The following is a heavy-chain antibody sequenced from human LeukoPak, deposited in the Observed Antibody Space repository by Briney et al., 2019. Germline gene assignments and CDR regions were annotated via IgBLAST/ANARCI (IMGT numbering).Heavy chain of an antibody. CDR3: AISSSSAPFYFDY. CDR1: GGSISSGDYY. J-gene: IGHJ4*02. D-gene: IGHD6-6*01. Sequence: SETLSLTCTVSGGSISSGDYYWSWIRQPPGKGLEWVGYIYYTGSTYYNPSLKSRVTISIDTSKNQFSLKLSSVTAADTAVFYCAISSSSAPFYFDYWGQGTLVTVSS. V-gene: IGHV4-30-4*01. CDR2: IYYTGST.